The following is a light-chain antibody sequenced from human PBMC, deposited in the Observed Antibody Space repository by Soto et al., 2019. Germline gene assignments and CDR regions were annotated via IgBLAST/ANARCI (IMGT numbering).Light chain of an antibody. CDR3: QQYYGTPWT. CDR1: QNVLHSSNNKNC. V-gene: IGKV4-1*01. CDR2: WAS. J-gene: IGKJ1*01. Sequence: DIVMTQSPDSLTLSLGERATISCKSSQNVLHSSNNKNCLAWYQQKPGQPPKLLIYWASTREPGVPDRFTGSGSGTDFTLTISNLQAEDVAVYYCQQYYGTPWTFGQGTKVEIK.